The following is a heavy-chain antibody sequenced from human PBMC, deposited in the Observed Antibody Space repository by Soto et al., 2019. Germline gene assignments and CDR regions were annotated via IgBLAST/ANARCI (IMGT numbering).Heavy chain of an antibody. Sequence: QVQLVESGGGVVQPGRSLRLSCAASGFTFSSYAMHWVRQAPGKGLEWVAVISYDGSNKYYADSVKGRFTISRDNSKNTLYLQMNSLRAEDTAVYYCARSVVVITAGFVDWGQGTLVTVSS. CDR2: ISYDGSNK. CDR1: GFTFSSYA. CDR3: ARSVVVITAGFVD. D-gene: IGHD3-22*01. V-gene: IGHV3-30-3*01. J-gene: IGHJ4*02.